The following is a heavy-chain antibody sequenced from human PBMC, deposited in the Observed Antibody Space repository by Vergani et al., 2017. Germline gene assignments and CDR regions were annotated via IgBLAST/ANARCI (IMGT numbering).Heavy chain of an antibody. D-gene: IGHD3-10*01. CDR2: ISGSGVIA. Sequence: EVQLLESGGGLVQPGGSLRLTCAASEVTFFKSAMNWVRQGPGKGLEWVSGISGSGVIAYYTDSGKGRFTISRDTSKNMLFLQMNNLRTEDTAIYYCAKQYFVSGNYLFDYWGQGTLVTVSS. V-gene: IGHV3-23*01. J-gene: IGHJ4*02. CDR3: AKQYFVSGNYLFDY. CDR1: EVTFFKSA.